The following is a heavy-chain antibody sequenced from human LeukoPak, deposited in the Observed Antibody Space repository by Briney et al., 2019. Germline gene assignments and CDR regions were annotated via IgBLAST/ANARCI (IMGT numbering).Heavy chain of an antibody. Sequence: ASVKVSCKDSGFTFLKSAVQWVRQTHGQRLEWIGWIVVGSGNTNYAQKFSERVSISRDISTNTAYMELSGLRSEDTAVYYCVADVVSAVGVLASWGQGTLVTVSS. CDR3: VADVVSAVGVLAS. CDR2: IVVGSGNT. D-gene: IGHD2-15*01. V-gene: IGHV1-58*01. CDR1: GFTFLKSA. J-gene: IGHJ5*02.